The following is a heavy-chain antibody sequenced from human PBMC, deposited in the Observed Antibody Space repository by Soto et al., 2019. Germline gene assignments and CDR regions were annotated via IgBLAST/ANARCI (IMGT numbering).Heavy chain of an antibody. Sequence: PSETLSLTCTVSGVSITTTSYYWGWIRQPPGKGLERIGSVYFSGTTYYNPSLKSRVTISVDTSKNHFSLRLSSVTAADTAIYYCARHGSYWGQGTLVTVSS. V-gene: IGHV4-39*01. J-gene: IGHJ4*02. CDR1: GVSITTTSYY. CDR3: ARHGSY. CDR2: VYFSGTT.